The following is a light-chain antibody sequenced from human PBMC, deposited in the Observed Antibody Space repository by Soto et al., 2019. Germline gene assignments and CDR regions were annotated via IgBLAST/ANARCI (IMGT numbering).Light chain of an antibody. V-gene: IGKV3-15*01. CDR3: QQYDSWPLT. CDR1: QSVDNN. CDR2: GSF. Sequence: EIVMTQSPVTLSASPGESATLSCRASQSVDNNVAWYQQKPGQAPRLLIVGSFARATGIPARFSGSGSGSEFSLTISSLQSEDFAVYYCQQYDSWPLTFGGGTKVDIK. J-gene: IGKJ4*01.